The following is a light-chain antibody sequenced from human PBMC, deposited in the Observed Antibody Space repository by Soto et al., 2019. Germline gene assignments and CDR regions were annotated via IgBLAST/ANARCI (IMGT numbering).Light chain of an antibody. J-gene: IGLJ1*01. V-gene: IGLV2-23*01. CDR3: CSYAASSILYV. CDR2: EGS. CDR1: SSDVGSYNL. Sequence: QSALTQPASVSGSPGQSITISCTGTSSDVGSYNLVSWYQQHPGKAPKLMIYEGSKRPSGVSNRFSGSKSGNTASLTISGLQAEDEADYYCCSYAASSILYVFGTGTKVTVL.